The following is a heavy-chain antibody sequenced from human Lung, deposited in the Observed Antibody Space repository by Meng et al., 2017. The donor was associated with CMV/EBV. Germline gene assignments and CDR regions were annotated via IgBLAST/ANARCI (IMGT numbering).Heavy chain of an antibody. CDR2: LIPVLNKA. D-gene: IGHD2/OR15-2a*01. Sequence: QVHSVQFGAEGKKPGSSVKVDCKTSGGSFSTYTFCWVRQAPGQGLGWMGGLIPVLNKAKSAPRFQDRVTFTADETTTTAYMELSSLTFEGTAVYFCARGRGNQPLFDFWGQGTLVTVSS. J-gene: IGHJ4*02. CDR3: ARGRGNQPLFDF. V-gene: IGHV1-69*10. CDR1: GGSFSTYT.